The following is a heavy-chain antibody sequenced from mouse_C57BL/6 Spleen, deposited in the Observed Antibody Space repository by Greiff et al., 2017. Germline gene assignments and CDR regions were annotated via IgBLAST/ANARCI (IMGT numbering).Heavy chain of an antibody. CDR1: GYTFTSYW. J-gene: IGHJ2*01. D-gene: IGHD1-1*01. CDR3: ARNYYGSGGYFDY. CDR2: IDPSDSYT. Sequence: QVQLQQPGAELVMPGASVKLSCKASGYTFTSYWMHWVKQRPGQGLEWIGEIDPSDSYTNYNQKFKGKSTLTVDKSSSTAYMQLSSLTSADSAVYYCARNYYGSGGYFDYWGQGTTLTVSS. V-gene: IGHV1-69*01.